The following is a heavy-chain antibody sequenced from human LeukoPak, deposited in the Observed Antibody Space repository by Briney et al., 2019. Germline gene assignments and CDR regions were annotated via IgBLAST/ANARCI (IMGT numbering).Heavy chain of an antibody. Sequence: GGSLRLSCAASGFTFSSYWMSWVRQAPGKGLEWVANIKQDGSEKYYVDSVKGRFTISRDNAKNSLYLQMNSLRAEDTAVYYCAKGDTMVRGAYAMDYWGQGTLVTVSS. D-gene: IGHD3-10*01. CDR2: IKQDGSEK. CDR3: AKGDTMVRGAYAMDY. J-gene: IGHJ4*02. CDR1: GFTFSSYW. V-gene: IGHV3-7*01.